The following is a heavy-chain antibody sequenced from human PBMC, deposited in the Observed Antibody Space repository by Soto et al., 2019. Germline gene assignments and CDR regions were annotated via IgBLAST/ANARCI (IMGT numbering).Heavy chain of an antibody. Sequence: QVQLVESGGGLVKPGGSLRLSCAASGFTFSDYYMSWIRQAPGKGLEWISYISSSGSTIYYADSVKGRFTVSRDNAKDSLWLQVYSLRAEDTAVYYCARNGYCSRDACSYRVDVWGQGTTVTVSS. CDR1: GFTFSDYY. V-gene: IGHV3-11*01. CDR2: ISSSGSTI. J-gene: IGHJ6*02. D-gene: IGHD2-15*01. CDR3: ARNGYCSRDACSYRVDV.